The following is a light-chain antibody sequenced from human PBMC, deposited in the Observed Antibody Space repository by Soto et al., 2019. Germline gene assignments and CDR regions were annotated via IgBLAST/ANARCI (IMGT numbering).Light chain of an antibody. V-gene: IGKV1-8*01. J-gene: IGKJ1*01. CDR2: AAS. CDR3: QQYNSWT. CDR1: QGISSY. Sequence: AIWMTQAPSSFSASTGDRVTITCRASQGISSYLAWHQQKPGKAPQLLIYAASTLQSGVPSRFSGSGSGTEFTLTISSMQPDDFATYYCQQYNSWTFGQGTKVDIK.